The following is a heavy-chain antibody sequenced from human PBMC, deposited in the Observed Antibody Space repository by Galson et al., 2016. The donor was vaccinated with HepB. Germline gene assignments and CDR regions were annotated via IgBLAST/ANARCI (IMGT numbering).Heavy chain of an antibody. J-gene: IGHJ5*02. CDR2: IYYSGNT. CDR1: GGSISSGGHY. D-gene: IGHD2-8*01. CDR3: ARVAEGFYCTNGVCYNNWFDQ. Sequence: TLSLTCTVSGGSISSGGHYWSWIRQHPGKGLEWIAYIYYSGNTYYNPSLKSRVTMSVDTSRNQFSLKLSSVTAADTAVYYCARVAEGFYCTNGVCYNNWFDQWGQGTLVTVSS. V-gene: IGHV4-31*03.